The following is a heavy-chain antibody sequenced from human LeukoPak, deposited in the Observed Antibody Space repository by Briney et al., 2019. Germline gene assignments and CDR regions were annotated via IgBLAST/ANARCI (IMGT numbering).Heavy chain of an antibody. D-gene: IGHD2-15*01. CDR3: ARTVRCSSSSCYFWVLDV. Sequence: PSETLSLTCAVYGGSFSGYYWSWIRQPPGKGLEWIGEINHSGSTNYNPSLKSRVTISVDTSKNQFSLKLSSVTAADTAIYYCARTVRCSSSSCYFWVLDVWGQGTTVTVSS. CDR2: INHSGST. J-gene: IGHJ6*02. CDR1: GGSFSGYY. V-gene: IGHV4-34*01.